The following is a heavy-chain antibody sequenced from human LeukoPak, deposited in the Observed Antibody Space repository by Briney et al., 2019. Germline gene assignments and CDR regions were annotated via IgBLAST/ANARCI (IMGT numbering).Heavy chain of an antibody. D-gene: IGHD3-10*01. V-gene: IGHV3-49*03. CDR1: GFTFADYP. CDR3: TRPYYGSVQPGR. CDR2: IKSKSSGGTT. J-gene: IGHJ4*02. Sequence: TGGSLRLSCTTSGFTFADYPMSWFRQAPGKGLEWVGYIKSKSSGGTTDYAASVKGRFTISRDDSKSIVYLQMNSLKVEDRAVYYCTRPYYGSVQPGRWGQGTLVTVSS.